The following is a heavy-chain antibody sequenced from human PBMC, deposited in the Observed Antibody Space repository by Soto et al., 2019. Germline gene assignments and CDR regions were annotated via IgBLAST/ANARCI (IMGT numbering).Heavy chain of an antibody. CDR2: IVYGGGSGAA. CDR3: ARRGGGDSLFDS. J-gene: IGHJ4*02. D-gene: IGHD4-17*01. V-gene: IGHV4-39*01. CDR1: GGSFSSSNYY. Sequence: QLHLQESGPGLVEPSETLSLTCTVSGGSFSSSNYYWGWIRQPPGKGLEWIGNIVYGGGSGAAYYSPAHKSRLIISVDTSENQFSLNMMSLTAADTAVYFCARRGGGDSLFDSWGQGKLVTVSS.